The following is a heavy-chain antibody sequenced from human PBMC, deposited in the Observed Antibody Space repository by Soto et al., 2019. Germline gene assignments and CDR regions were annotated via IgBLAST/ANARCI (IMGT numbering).Heavy chain of an antibody. D-gene: IGHD6-6*01. V-gene: IGHV4-31*11. CDR1: GGSIISASYS. Sequence: QVQLQESGPRLVKPSQTLSLSCAVSGGSIISASYSWNWIRQSPGRGLEWIGHIYSSGSTYYNPYLKSRVSISVDTSNNPFSLKLTSVTAAYTAVYFCAREDAARIERWFDAWGQGILVTVSS. CDR3: AREDAARIERWFDA. J-gene: IGHJ5*02. CDR2: IYSSGST.